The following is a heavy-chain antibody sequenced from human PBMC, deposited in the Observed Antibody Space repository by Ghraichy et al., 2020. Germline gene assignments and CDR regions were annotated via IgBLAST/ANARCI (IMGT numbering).Heavy chain of an antibody. V-gene: IGHV3-48*02. CDR1: GFSFSTLN. CDR2: ISGSGSTI. J-gene: IGHJ3*02. Sequence: LSLTCAASGFSFSTLNMNLVRQAPGKGLQWVSYISGSGSTIYYADSVKGRFTISRDNARNSLYLQMNSLRDEYTAVYYCAGAFDIWGQGTMVTVSS. CDR3: AGAFDI.